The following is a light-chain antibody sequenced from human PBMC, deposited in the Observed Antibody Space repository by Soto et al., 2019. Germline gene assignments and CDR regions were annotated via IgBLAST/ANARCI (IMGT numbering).Light chain of an antibody. CDR1: QSVRSN. J-gene: IGKJ5*01. CDR3: QQYNTWPPIT. Sequence: EIVMTQSPATLSASPGERVTLSCRASQSVRSNLAWYQQKPGQAPRLLIYGASTRATGLPARFSGSGSGTDFTLTISSLQSEDFAVYYCQQYNTWPPITFGQGTRLEIK. CDR2: GAS. V-gene: IGKV3-15*01.